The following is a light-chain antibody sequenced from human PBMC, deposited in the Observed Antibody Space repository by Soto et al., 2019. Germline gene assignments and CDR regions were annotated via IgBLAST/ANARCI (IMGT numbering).Light chain of an antibody. CDR1: QSVRSSY. J-gene: IGKJ2*02. V-gene: IGKV3-20*01. CDR3: QQYGSSPST. Sequence: ELELTQSPGTLSLSPGDRATLSCRASQSVRSSYLAWYQQKPGQAPRLLIYGASSRATGIPDRFSGSGSGTDFTLTISRLEPEDFAVYYCQQYGSSPSTFGQGTKLEIK. CDR2: GAS.